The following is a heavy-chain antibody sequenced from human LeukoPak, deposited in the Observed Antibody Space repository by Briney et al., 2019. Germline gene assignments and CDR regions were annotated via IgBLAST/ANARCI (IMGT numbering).Heavy chain of an antibody. CDR2: IFYDGNNK. CDR3: AKDALQYCSGDNCTDPHYFDY. CDR1: GFTFINYG. J-gene: IGHJ4*02. Sequence: PGGSLRLSCAASGFTFINYGMHWVRQAPGKGLEWVAFIFYDGNNKYYADSVKGRFTISRDNSKNTLYLQMNSLKPEDTAVYYCAKDALQYCSGDNCTDPHYFDYWGQGTLVTVSS. V-gene: IGHV3-30*02. D-gene: IGHD2-15*01.